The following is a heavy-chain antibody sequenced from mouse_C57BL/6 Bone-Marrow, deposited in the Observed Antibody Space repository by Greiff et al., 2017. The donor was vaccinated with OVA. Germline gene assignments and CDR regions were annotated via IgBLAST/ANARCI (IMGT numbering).Heavy chain of an antibody. Sequence: VQVVESGAELVKPGASVKMSCKASGYTFTTYPIEWMKQNHGKSLEWIGNFHPYNDDTKYNEKFKGKATLTVEKSSSTVYLALSRLTSDDSAVYYCARYGDGYAWFAYWGQGTLVTVSA. CDR1: GYTFTTYP. D-gene: IGHD2-2*01. CDR3: ARYGDGYAWFAY. V-gene: IGHV1-47*01. J-gene: IGHJ3*01. CDR2: FHPYNDDT.